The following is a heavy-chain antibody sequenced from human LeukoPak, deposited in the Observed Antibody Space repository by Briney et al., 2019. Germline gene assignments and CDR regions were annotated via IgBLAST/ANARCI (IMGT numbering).Heavy chain of an antibody. J-gene: IGHJ4*02. V-gene: IGHV3-53*01. CDR3: ARFRGARDFDY. CDR1: GFTVSSNY. CDR2: IYSGGGT. D-gene: IGHD1-26*01. Sequence: GGSLRLSCAASGFTVSSNYMSWVRQAPGKGLEWVSVIYSGGGTYYADSVKGRFTISRDNSKNTLYLQMNSLRAEDTAVYYCARFRGARDFDYWGQGTLVTVSS.